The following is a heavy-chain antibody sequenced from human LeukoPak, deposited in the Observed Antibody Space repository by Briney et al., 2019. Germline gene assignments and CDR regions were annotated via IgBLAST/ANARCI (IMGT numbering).Heavy chain of an antibody. J-gene: IGHJ5*02. Sequence: SETLSLTCTVSGGSISSYYWSWIRQPPGKGLEWIGYIYYSGSTNYNPSLKSRVTISIDTPKNQFSLRLSSVTAADTAVYYCAGQWYSSVLNWFDPWGQGEVLNWFDPWGQGLLVTVSS. CDR1: GGSISSYY. V-gene: IGHV4-59*01. D-gene: IGHD6-19*01. CDR3: AGQWYSSVLNWFDPWGQGEVLNWFDP. CDR2: IYYSGST.